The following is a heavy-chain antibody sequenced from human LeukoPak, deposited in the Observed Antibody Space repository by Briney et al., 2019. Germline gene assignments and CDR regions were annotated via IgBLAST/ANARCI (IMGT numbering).Heavy chain of an antibody. CDR1: GFTFRSYS. CDR3: ARVRSGSLDY. D-gene: IGHD1-26*01. CDR2: IRSSSSDI. Sequence: GGSLRLSCAASGFTFRSYSMNCVRQARGKGLEWVSFIRSSSSDIYYADSVKGRFTISRDNAKNSLYLQMDSLRAEDTAVYYCARVRSGSLDYWGQGTLVTVSS. V-gene: IGHV3-21*01. J-gene: IGHJ4*02.